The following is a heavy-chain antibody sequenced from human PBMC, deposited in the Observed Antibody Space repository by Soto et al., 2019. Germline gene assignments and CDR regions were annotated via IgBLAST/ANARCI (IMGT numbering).Heavy chain of an antibody. J-gene: IGHJ4*02. CDR2: INGNTGHT. CDR1: GYTFSRYG. V-gene: IGHV1-18*01. D-gene: IGHD1-26*01. CDR3: ARERNWEPLPY. Sequence: QVQLVQSGAEVREPGASVKVSCKTSGYTFSRYGITWVRQAPGQGLEWMGWINGNTGHTIYAMNLKDRLTISTDTSTSTAYIALRSLKSDDTAVYYCARERNWEPLPYWGQGTLVTVSS.